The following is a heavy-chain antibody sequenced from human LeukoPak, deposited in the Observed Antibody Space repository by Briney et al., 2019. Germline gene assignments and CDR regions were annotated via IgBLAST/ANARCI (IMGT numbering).Heavy chain of an antibody. V-gene: IGHV4-34*01. J-gene: IGHJ4*02. CDR3: ARRRTYYYDSSGYSGHPIDY. Sequence: PSETLSLTCAVYGGSFSGYYWSWIRQPPGKGLEWIGETNHSGSTNYNPSLKSRVTISVDTSKNQFSLKLSSVTAADTAVYYCARRRTYYYDSSGYSGHPIDYWGQGSLVTVSS. D-gene: IGHD3-22*01. CDR1: GGSFSGYY. CDR2: TNHSGST.